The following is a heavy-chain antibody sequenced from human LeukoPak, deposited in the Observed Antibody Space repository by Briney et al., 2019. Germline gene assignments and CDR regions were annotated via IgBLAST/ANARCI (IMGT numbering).Heavy chain of an antibody. CDR3: AASVGATKSNRSHPPHFDY. J-gene: IGHJ4*02. CDR2: IIPIFGTA. CDR1: GGTFSSYA. D-gene: IGHD1-26*01. Sequence: GASVKVSCKASGGTFSSYAISWVRQAPGQGLEWMGGIIPIFGTANYAQKFQGRVTITADKSTSTAYMELSSLRSEDTAVYYCAASVGATKSNRSHPPHFDYWGQGTLVTVSS. V-gene: IGHV1-69*06.